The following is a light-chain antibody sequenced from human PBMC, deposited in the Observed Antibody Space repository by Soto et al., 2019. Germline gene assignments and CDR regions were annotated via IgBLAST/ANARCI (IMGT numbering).Light chain of an antibody. CDR3: QQYNDYSWT. CDR2: KAS. J-gene: IGKJ1*01. V-gene: IGKV1-5*03. CDR1: QSVSAW. Sequence: DIQMTQSPSTLSASVGDSVSINCPASQSVSAWLAWYQQKPGKDPRLLIYKASTLEIGVPSRFSGSGSGTEFNLTISSLQTDDVAIYYCQQYNDYSWTFGQGTKVDIK.